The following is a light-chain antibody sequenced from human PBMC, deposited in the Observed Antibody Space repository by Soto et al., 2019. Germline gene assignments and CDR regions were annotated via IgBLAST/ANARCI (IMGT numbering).Light chain of an antibody. CDR3: CSYTARSTLV. CDR2: DVT. J-gene: IGLJ3*02. Sequence: QSALTQPRSVSGSPGQSVTISCTGTSNDVGGYDYVSWYQQYPGKAPTYILYDVTKRPSGVPDRFSGSKSGNTASLTISGLQADDEADYYCCSYTARSTLVFGGGTKLTVL. CDR1: SNDVGGYDY. V-gene: IGLV2-11*01.